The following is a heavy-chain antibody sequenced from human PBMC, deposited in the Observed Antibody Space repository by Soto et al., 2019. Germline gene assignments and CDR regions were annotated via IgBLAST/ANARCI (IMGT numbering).Heavy chain of an antibody. V-gene: IGHV3-21*01. J-gene: IGHJ4*02. CDR2: ISSSSSYI. D-gene: IGHD5-18*01. CDR3: ARLDTAIKMFDY. Sequence: GGSLRLSCAASGFTFSSYSMNWVRQAPGKGLEWVSSISSSSSYIYYADSVKGRFTISGDNAKNSLYLQMNSLRAEDTAVYYCARLDTAIKMFDYWGQGTLVTVSS. CDR1: GFTFSSYS.